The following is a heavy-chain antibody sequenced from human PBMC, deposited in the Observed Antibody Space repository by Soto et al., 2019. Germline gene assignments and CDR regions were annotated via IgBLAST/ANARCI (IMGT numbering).Heavy chain of an antibody. V-gene: IGHV3-74*01. D-gene: IGHD6-6*01. CDR2: MNSDVSIT. Sequence: GGSLRLSCVVSEFTFSCSWMHWVRQGPGKGLVWVSRMNSDVSITNYADSVKGRFTTSRDNAKNMLYLQMNSLRAEDTALYHCVTGSSEYWGQGTIVTLSS. J-gene: IGHJ4*02. CDR1: EFTFSCSW. CDR3: VTGSSEY.